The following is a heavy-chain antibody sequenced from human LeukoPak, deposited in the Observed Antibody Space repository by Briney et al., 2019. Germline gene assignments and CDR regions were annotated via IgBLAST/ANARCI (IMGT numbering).Heavy chain of an antibody. Sequence: ASVKVSCKAFGYTFTGYYMHWVRQAPGQGLEWMGWINPNSGGTNYAQKFQGRVTMTRDTSISTAYMELSRLRSDDTAVYYCARARAGWLQLRYYFDYWGQGTLVTVSS. D-gene: IGHD5-24*01. V-gene: IGHV1-2*02. CDR3: ARARAGWLQLRYYFDY. CDR1: GYTFTGYY. J-gene: IGHJ4*02. CDR2: INPNSGGT.